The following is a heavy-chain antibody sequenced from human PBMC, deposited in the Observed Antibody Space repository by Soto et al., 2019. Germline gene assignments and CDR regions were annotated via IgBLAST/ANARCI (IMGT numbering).Heavy chain of an antibody. Sequence: QIQVVQSGAEVKKPGSSVKVSCKASGGTFSRYAISWVRQAPGQGLEWMGGIIPIFGTANYAQKIQGRVTITADESTSTAHMELSRLRSEDTAVYYCAFGLYSSCWNYYYGMDVWGQGTTVTVSS. CDR3: AFGLYSSCWNYYYGMDV. CDR1: GGTFSRYA. CDR2: IIPIFGTA. D-gene: IGHD6-13*01. V-gene: IGHV1-69*01. J-gene: IGHJ6*02.